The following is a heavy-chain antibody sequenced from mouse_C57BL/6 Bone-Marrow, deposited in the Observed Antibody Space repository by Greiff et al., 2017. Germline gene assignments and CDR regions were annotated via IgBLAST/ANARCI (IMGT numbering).Heavy chain of an antibody. D-gene: IGHD2-1*01. CDR1: GFNIKDDY. J-gene: IGHJ4*01. CDR3: TPIYYDAMDY. CDR2: IDPENGDT. V-gene: IGHV14-4*01. Sequence: VQLQQSGAELVRPGASVKLSCTASGFNIKDDYMHWVKQRPEQGLEWIGWIDPENGDTEYASKFQGKATITADTSSNTAYLQLSSLTAEDTAVYYCTPIYYDAMDYWGQGTSVTVSS.